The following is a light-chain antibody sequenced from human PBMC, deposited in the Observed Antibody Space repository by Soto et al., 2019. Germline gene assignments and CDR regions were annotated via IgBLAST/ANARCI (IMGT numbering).Light chain of an antibody. CDR2: SYN. CDR3: AAWDDSLKGVV. Sequence: QAVVTQPPSASGTPGQRVTISCSGSSSNIGTNTVNWYQQLPGTAPKLLIHSYNQRPSGVPDRFSGSKSGTSASLAISGLQSEDEADYYCAAWDDSLKGVVFGGGTKLTVL. CDR1: SSNIGTNT. V-gene: IGLV1-44*01. J-gene: IGLJ2*01.